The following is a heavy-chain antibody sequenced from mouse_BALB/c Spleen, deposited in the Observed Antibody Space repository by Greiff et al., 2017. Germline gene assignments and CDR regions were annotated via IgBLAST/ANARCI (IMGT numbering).Heavy chain of an antibody. CDR3: VAITTVGATGERYYYAMDY. V-gene: IGHV5-6-5*01. D-gene: IGHD1-1*01. CDR2: ISSGGST. Sequence: EVQLVESGGGLVKPGGSLKLSCAASGFTFSSYAMSWVRQTPEKGLEWVGSISSGGSTYYPGSVKARFTISRDNARNILYLQMSSLRSEDTAMYYCVAITTVGATGERYYYAMDYWGQGTSVTVSS. CDR1: GFTFSSYA. J-gene: IGHJ4*01.